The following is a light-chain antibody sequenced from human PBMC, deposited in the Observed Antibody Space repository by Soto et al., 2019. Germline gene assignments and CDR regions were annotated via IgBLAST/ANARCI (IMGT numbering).Light chain of an antibody. V-gene: IGKV4-1*01. Sequence: DIVMTQSPDSLAVSLGERATINCKSSQSVIHTSNNKSYLAWYQQKAGQPPELLLYWASARDSGVPDRFSGSGSRTDFTLTISSLQAEDVAVYYCQQYYSTPRSFGQGTKVAIK. CDR1: QSVIHTSNNKSY. CDR3: QQYYSTPRS. J-gene: IGKJ2*03. CDR2: WAS.